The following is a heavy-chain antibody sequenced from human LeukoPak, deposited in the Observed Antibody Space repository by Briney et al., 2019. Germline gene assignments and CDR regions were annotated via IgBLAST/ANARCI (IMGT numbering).Heavy chain of an antibody. CDR3: ARLSSGSYVY. D-gene: IGHD3-10*02. CDR1: GLSISSGGYY. J-gene: IGHJ4*02. Sequence: SDTLSLTCTVSGLSISSGGYYWSWIRQHPGKGLEWIGYIYYSGTPYYNPSLKSRVTISVATSKNQFSLKLSSVTAADTAVYYCARLSSGSYVYWGRGTLVTVSS. V-gene: IGHV4-31*03. CDR2: IYYSGTP.